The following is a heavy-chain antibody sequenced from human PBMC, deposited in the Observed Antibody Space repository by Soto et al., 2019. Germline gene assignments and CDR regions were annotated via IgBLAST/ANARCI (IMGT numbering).Heavy chain of an antibody. J-gene: IGHJ4*02. CDR1: GCTFSSYG. Sequence: PXGSLRLSCAASGCTFSSYGMHWVRQAPGKGLEWVAVIWYDGSNKYYADSVKGRFTISRDNSKNTLYLQMNSLRAEDTAVYYCARVSTRGYYFDYWGQGTLVTVSS. V-gene: IGHV3-33*01. CDR3: ARVSTRGYYFDY. D-gene: IGHD1-1*01. CDR2: IWYDGSNK.